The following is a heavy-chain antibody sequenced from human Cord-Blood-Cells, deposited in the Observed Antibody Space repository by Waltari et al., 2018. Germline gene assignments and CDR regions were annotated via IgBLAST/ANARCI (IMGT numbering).Heavy chain of an antibody. CDR3: ARMTTVTYFDY. J-gene: IGHJ4*02. V-gene: IGHV4-4*02. CDR2: IYHSGST. D-gene: IGHD4-17*01. CDR1: GGSMSSSNW. Sequence: QLKLHGSGPGLVNPSGPLSLTCAVSGGSMSSSNWWSWVRQPPGKGLEWIGEIYHSGSTNDNPSLKSRVTISVDKSKNQCCLKLSSVTAADTAVYYGARMTTVTYFDYWGQGTLVTVSS.